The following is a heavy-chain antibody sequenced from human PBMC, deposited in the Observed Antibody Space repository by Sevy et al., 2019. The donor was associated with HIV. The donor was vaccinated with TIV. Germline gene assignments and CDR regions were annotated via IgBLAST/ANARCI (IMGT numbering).Heavy chain of an antibody. V-gene: IGHV3-74*01. CDR3: ARSKVGVGDAFDI. CDR2: LNYDGSYT. Sequence: GGSLRLSCAASGFTFSSHWMKWVRQAPGKGLVWVSRLNYDGSYTNYADSVKGRFTISRDNAKSTLYLQMNSLRAEDTALYYCARSKVGVGDAFDIWGQGTMVTVSS. J-gene: IGHJ3*02. D-gene: IGHD3-16*01. CDR1: GFTFSSHW.